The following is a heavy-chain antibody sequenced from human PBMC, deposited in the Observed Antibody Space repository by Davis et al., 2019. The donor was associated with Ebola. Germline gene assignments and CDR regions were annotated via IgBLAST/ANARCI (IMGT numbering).Heavy chain of an antibody. CDR3: ASQRLLWFGELLYSVGNWFDP. D-gene: IGHD3-10*01. Sequence: SETLSLTCTVSGGSISSINYYWGWIRQPPGKGLEWIGSIYYSGSTYYNPSLKSRVTISVDTSKNQFSLKLSPVTAADTAVYYCASQRLLWFGELLYSVGNWFDPWGQGTLVTVSS. V-gene: IGHV4-39*01. CDR1: GGSISSINYY. CDR2: IYYSGST. J-gene: IGHJ5*02.